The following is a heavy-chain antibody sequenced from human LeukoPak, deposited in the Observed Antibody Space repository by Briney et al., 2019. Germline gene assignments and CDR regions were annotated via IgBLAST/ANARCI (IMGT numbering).Heavy chain of an antibody. J-gene: IGHJ4*02. D-gene: IGHD3-22*01. CDR3: ARAKGYYDSSGSEY. CDR2: ISAYNGNT. CDR1: GYTFTSYG. Sequence: ASVKVSCKASGYTFTSYGIGWVRQAPGQGLEWMGWISAYNGNTNYAQKLQGRVTMTTDTSTSTAYMELRSLRSDDTAVYYCARAKGYYDSSGSEYWGQGTLVTVSS. V-gene: IGHV1-18*01.